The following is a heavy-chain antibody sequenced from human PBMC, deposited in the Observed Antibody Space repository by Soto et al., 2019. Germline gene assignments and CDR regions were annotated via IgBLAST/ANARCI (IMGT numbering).Heavy chain of an antibody. CDR1: GVSINSGGYY. Sequence: QVQLQESGPGLVKPSQTLSLTCSVSGVSINSGGYYWSWIRHHPGKGLEWIGYIYYTGHTFYNPSLMSGVAMSLDTSKNQFSLKLTSVTAAETAVYYCARGSQQERDALDIWGQGTMVTVSS. CDR2: IYYTGHT. V-gene: IGHV4-31*03. D-gene: IGHD6-13*01. CDR3: ARGSQQERDALDI. J-gene: IGHJ3*02.